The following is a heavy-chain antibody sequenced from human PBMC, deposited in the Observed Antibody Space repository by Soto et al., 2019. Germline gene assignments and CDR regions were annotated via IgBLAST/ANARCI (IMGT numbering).Heavy chain of an antibody. J-gene: IGHJ4*02. D-gene: IGHD3-10*01. CDR3: APSDGSGSQAFDF. Sequence: QVQLVQSGAELKKPGSSVRLSCKTSGDTFNFYTINWVRQAPGLGLEWMGRTIPMLSMPTYALKFQGRHTISADKSTSPAHMVPTSLKPEDTATYYCAPSDGSGSQAFDFWGQGALVTVSS. CDR1: GDTFNFYT. V-gene: IGHV1-69*02. CDR2: TIPMLSMP.